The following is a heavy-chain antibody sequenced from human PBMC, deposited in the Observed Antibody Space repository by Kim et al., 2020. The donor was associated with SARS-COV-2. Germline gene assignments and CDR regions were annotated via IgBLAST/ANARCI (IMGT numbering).Heavy chain of an antibody. CDR3: AREWQLVLDF. V-gene: IGHV1-69*13. Sequence: SVKVSCKASGDNFKSYVITWVRQAPGQGLEWMGDIIPVFGTPNYAPRFKGRVTITADESTNTAYMELSSLKSDDTAVYYCAREWQLVLDFWGQGSLVT. CDR1: GDNFKSYV. CDR2: IIPVFGTP. D-gene: IGHD6-6*01. J-gene: IGHJ4*02.